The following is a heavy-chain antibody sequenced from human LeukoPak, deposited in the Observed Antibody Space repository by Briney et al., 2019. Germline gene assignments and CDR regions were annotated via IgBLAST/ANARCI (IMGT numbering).Heavy chain of an antibody. V-gene: IGHV1-18*01. CDR1: GYTFTSYG. Sequence: ASVKVSCKASGYTFTSYGISWVRQAPGQGLECMGWISAYNGNTNYAQKLQGRVTMTTDTSTSTAYMELRSLRSDDTAVYYCARDEGYYYGSGSQNNWFDPWGQGTLVPVSS. CDR2: ISAYNGNT. D-gene: IGHD3-10*01. J-gene: IGHJ5*02. CDR3: ARDEGYYYGSGSQNNWFDP.